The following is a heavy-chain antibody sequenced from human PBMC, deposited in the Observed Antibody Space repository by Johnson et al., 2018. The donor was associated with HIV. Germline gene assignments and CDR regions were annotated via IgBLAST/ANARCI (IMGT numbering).Heavy chain of an antibody. Sequence: MLLVESGGGLVQPGGSLRLSCAASGFTFSSYDMHWVRRATGKGLEWVSAIGTAGDTYYPDSVKGRFTIPRENAKNSLYLQMNSLRAGDTAVYYCARGPPYYDSSGGYAFDIWGQGTVVAVSS. J-gene: IGHJ3*02. CDR1: GFTFSSYD. CDR3: ARGPPYYDSSGGYAFDI. CDR2: IGTAGDT. V-gene: IGHV3-13*01. D-gene: IGHD3-22*01.